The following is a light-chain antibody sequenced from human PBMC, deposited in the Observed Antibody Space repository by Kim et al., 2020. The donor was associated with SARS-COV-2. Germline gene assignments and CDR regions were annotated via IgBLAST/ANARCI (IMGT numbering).Light chain of an antibody. J-gene: IGKJ5*01. Sequence: ASVGDRVTITCRASQGITNGLAWYQQKPGKAPNLLIYAASALHSGVPSRFSGSGSGTEFSLTINSLQPEDSAIYYCQQLHSYPLTFGQGIRLEIK. CDR1: QGITNG. V-gene: IGKV1-9*01. CDR3: QQLHSYPLT. CDR2: AAS.